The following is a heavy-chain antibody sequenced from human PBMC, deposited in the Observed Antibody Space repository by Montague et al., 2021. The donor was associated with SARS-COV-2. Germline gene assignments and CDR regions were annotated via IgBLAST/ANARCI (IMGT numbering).Heavy chain of an antibody. CDR2: INHSGST. V-gene: IGHV4-34*01. CDR1: GGSFSGYY. CDR3: ARGPKAAGKAFYYYYGMDV. Sequence: SETLSLTCAVYGGSFSGYYWSWIRQPPGKGLEWIGEINHSGSTNYNPSLKSRVTISVGTSKNQFSLKLSSVTAADTAVYYWARGPKAAGKAFYYYYGMDVWGQGTTVTVSS. J-gene: IGHJ6*02. D-gene: IGHD6-13*01.